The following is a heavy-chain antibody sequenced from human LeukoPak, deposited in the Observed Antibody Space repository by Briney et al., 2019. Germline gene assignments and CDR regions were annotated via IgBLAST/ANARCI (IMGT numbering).Heavy chain of an antibody. Sequence: GASVKVSCKASGYTFTSYGISWVRQAPGQGLEWMGWISAYNGNTNYAQKLQGRATMTTDTSTSTAYMELRSLRSDDTAVYYCAGGYCSSISCSEDWFDPWGQGTLVTVSS. J-gene: IGHJ5*02. V-gene: IGHV1-18*01. CDR2: ISAYNGNT. CDR1: GYTFTSYG. D-gene: IGHD2-2*01. CDR3: AGGYCSSISCSEDWFDP.